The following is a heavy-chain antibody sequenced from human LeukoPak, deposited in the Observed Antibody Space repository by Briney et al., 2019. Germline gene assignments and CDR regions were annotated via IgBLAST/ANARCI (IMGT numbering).Heavy chain of an antibody. D-gene: IGHD3-22*01. V-gene: IGHV7-4-1*02. J-gene: IGHJ4*02. CDR1: GYTFTGYY. CDR2: INTNTGNP. Sequence: ASVKVSCKASGYTFTGYYMHWVRQAPGQGLEWMGWINTNTGNPTYAQGFTGRFVFSLDTSVSTAYLQISSLKAEDTAVYYCARAQYYYDSSGYPFDYWGQGTLVTVSS. CDR3: ARAQYYYDSSGYPFDY.